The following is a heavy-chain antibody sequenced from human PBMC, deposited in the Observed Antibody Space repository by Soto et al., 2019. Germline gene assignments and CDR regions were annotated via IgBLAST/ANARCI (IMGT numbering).Heavy chain of an antibody. V-gene: IGHV3-23*01. J-gene: IGHJ4*02. CDR3: VKGEYYYDSSGYYPFDY. Sequence: GGSLRLSCAASGFTFSSYAMTWVRQAPGKGLEWVSAISGSGGTTYYADSVKGRFTISRDNSKNTQYLQMSSLRADDTAVYYCVKGEYYYDSSGYYPFDYWGQGTLVTVSS. D-gene: IGHD3-22*01. CDR1: GFTFSSYA. CDR2: ISGSGGTT.